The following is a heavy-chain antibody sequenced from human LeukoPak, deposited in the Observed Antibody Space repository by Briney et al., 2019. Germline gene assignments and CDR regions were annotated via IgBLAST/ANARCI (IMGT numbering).Heavy chain of an antibody. CDR3: ARDRWELLSNSYHYCGLDV. Sequence: GGSLRLSCAASGFTFSSYSMNWVRQAPGKGLEWVSSIRSSSSYIYYADSVKGRFTISRDNAKNSLYLQMNSLRAEDTAVYYCARDRWELLSNSYHYCGLDVWGQGTTVTVSS. CDR1: GFTFSSYS. V-gene: IGHV3-21*01. D-gene: IGHD2-15*01. J-gene: IGHJ6*02. CDR2: IRSSSSYI.